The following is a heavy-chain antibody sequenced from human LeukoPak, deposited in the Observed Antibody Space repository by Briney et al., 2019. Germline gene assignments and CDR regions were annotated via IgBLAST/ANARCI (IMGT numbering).Heavy chain of an antibody. V-gene: IGHV3-74*01. D-gene: IGHD3-3*01. CDR1: GFTFSSFW. J-gene: IGHJ4*02. CDR2: INDDGKNT. Sequence: GGSLRLSCATSGFTFSSFWMHWVRQVPGKGLVWVSCINDDGKNTSYADSVKGRFTISRDNSKNTLYLQMSSLRAEDTAVYCCAKSGQSVGYDFWSGKPDYYFDYWGQGTLVSVSS. CDR3: AKSGQSVGYDFWSGKPDYYFDY.